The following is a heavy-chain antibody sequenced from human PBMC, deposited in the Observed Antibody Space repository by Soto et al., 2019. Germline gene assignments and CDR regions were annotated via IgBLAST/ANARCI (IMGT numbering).Heavy chain of an antibody. J-gene: IGHJ4*02. CDR1: GYTFTSYG. Sequence: QVQLVQSGAEVKKPGASVKVSCKASGYTFTSYGISWVRQAPGQGLEWMGWISAYNGNTNYAQKLQGRVTMTTDTSTSTANMEWRSLRSEGTAVYDCARELSYGSGSYYWGQGTLVTVSS. CDR2: ISAYNGNT. CDR3: ARELSYGSGSYY. D-gene: IGHD3-10*01. V-gene: IGHV1-18*01.